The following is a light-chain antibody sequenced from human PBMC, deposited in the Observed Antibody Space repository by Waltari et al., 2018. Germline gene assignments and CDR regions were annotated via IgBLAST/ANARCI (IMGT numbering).Light chain of an antibody. CDR3: QQYYATPRT. CDR1: QSLLYNSNNKNY. Sequence: DIVMTQSPDSLAVSLSERATINCKSSQSLLYNSNNKNYLAWYQQKPGQPPKMLIYWASSRESGVPGRFSGSGSGTDFTLTISSLQAEDVAVYYCQQYYATPRTFGPGTKVDIK. CDR2: WAS. V-gene: IGKV4-1*01. J-gene: IGKJ3*01.